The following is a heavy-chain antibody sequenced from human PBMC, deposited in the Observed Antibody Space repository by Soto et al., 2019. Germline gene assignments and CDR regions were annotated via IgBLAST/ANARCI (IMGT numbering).Heavy chain of an antibody. CDR3: ARATYYDFWSGYYSGDYYYYYMDV. Sequence: QVQLVQSGAEVKKPGASVKVSCKASGYTFTSYGISWVRQAPGQGLEWMGWISAYNGNTNYGQKLQGRVTMTTDTATSAAYMELRSLRSDDTAVYYCARATYYDFWSGYYSGDYYYYYMDVWGKGTTVTVSS. D-gene: IGHD3-3*01. J-gene: IGHJ6*03. CDR1: GYTFTSYG. CDR2: ISAYNGNT. V-gene: IGHV1-18*01.